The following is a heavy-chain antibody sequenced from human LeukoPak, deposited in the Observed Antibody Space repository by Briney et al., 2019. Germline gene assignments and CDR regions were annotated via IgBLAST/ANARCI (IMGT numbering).Heavy chain of an antibody. Sequence: PSETLSLTCTVSGDSISSGDYYWGWIRQPPGKGLEWIGYIYYSGSTNYNPSLKSRVTISVDTSKNQFSLKLSSVTAADTAVYYCAIHGSGKEGAFDIWGQGTMVTVSS. CDR3: AIHGSGKEGAFDI. CDR1: GDSISSGDYY. CDR2: IYYSGST. V-gene: IGHV4-61*08. J-gene: IGHJ3*02. D-gene: IGHD3-10*01.